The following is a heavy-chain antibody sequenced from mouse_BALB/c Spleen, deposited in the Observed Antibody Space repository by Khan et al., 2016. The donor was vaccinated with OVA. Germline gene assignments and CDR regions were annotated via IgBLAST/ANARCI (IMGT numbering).Heavy chain of an antibody. CDR1: GYSITSGYF. J-gene: IGHJ3*01. Sequence: EVQLQESGPGLVKPSQSLSLTCSVTGYSITSGYFWNWIRQFPGNKLEWMGYIRSDGNSNYYPSLKNRISISRDTSKNQFFLKLNSVTPEDTAPYYWARGGSSGPAWFTNWGQGTLVTVSA. V-gene: IGHV3-6*02. D-gene: IGHD3-1*01. CDR2: IRSDGNS. CDR3: ARGGSSGPAWFTN.